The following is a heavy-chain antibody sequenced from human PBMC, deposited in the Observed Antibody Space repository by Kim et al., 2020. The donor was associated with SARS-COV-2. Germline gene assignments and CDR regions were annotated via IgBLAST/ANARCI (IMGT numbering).Heavy chain of an antibody. V-gene: IGHV7-4-1*02. CDR1: GYTFTSYA. Sequence: ASVKVSCKASGYTFTSYAMTWVRQAPGQGLEWMGWINTNTGNPTYAQGFTGRFVFSLDTSVSTAYLQISSLKAEDTAVYYCAREWFGYDSSGYYYDYYYYGMDVWGQGTTVTVSS. CDR3: AREWFGYDSSGYYYDYYYYGMDV. D-gene: IGHD3-22*01. CDR2: INTNTGNP. J-gene: IGHJ6*02.